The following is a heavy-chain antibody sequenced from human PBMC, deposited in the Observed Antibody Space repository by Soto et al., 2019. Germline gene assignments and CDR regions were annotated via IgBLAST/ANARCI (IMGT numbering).Heavy chain of an antibody. CDR3: AREVEVIMAPHFDN. CDR1: GGSISSSDYY. CDR2: IYYSGIT. J-gene: IGHJ4*02. V-gene: IGHV4-30-4*01. D-gene: IGHD3-10*01. Sequence: QVQLQESGPGLVKPSQTLSLTCTVSGGSISSSDYYWSWIRQPPGKGLEWIGYIYYSGITYYNPSLKGRVTISVDTSKNQFSLKLSSVTAADTAVYYCAREVEVIMAPHFDNWGQGTLFTVSS.